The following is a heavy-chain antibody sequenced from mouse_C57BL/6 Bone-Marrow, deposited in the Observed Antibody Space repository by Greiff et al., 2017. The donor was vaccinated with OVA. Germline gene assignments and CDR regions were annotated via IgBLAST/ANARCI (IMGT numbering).Heavy chain of an antibody. CDR3: ARGYYGPFAY. CDR2: IYPRSGNT. V-gene: IGHV1-81*01. J-gene: IGHJ3*01. CDR1: GYTFTSYG. Sequence: QVQLQQSGAELARPGASVKLSCKASGYTFTSYGISWVKQRTGQGLEWIGEIYPRSGNTYYNEKFKGKATLTADKSSSTAYMELRSLTSEDSAVDFCARGYYGPFAYWGQGTLVTVSA. D-gene: IGHD1-1*01.